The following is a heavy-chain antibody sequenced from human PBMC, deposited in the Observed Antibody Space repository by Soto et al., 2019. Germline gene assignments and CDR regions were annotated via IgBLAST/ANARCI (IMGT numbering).Heavy chain of an antibody. D-gene: IGHD5-12*01. CDR2: IIPSLGIA. J-gene: IGHJ4*02. CDR1: GGTFSSYT. CDR3: ANAGAGCYSGYDWSFDY. V-gene: IGHV1-69*02. Sequence: QVQLVQSGAEVKKPGSSVKVSCKASGGTFSSYTISWVRQAPGQGLEWMGSIIPSLGIAHYAQKFHGRVTITAAKTTSTAYMGLSRMRSEDTAVYYCANAGAGCYSGYDWSFDYWGQGTLVTVSS.